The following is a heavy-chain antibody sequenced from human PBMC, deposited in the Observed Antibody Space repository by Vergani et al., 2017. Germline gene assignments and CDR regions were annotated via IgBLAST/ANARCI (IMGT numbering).Heavy chain of an antibody. CDR3: ARVFSEYYGSDWDFDL. Sequence: QVQLVESGGGLVKPGGSLRLSCAASGFTFSDYYMSWIRQAPGNGLEWVSYISSSSSYTNYADSVTGRFTISRDDAKNSLYLQMNSLRAEDTAVYYCARVFSEYYGSDWDFDLWGRGTLVTVSS. J-gene: IGHJ2*01. V-gene: IGHV3-11*05. CDR1: GFTFSDYY. CDR2: ISSSSSYT. D-gene: IGHD3-10*01.